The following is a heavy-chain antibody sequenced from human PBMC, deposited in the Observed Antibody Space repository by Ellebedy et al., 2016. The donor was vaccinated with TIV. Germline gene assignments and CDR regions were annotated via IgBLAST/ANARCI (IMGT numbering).Heavy chain of an antibody. Sequence: MPSETLSLTCTVSGGSISSSSYYWGWIRQPPGKGLEWIGSIYYSGSTYYNPSLKSRVTISVDTSKNQFSLKLSSVTAADTAVYYCAREGGRTVTTWFWFDPWGQGTLVTVSS. D-gene: IGHD4-17*01. CDR1: GGSISSSSYY. CDR3: AREGGRTVTTWFWFDP. J-gene: IGHJ5*02. V-gene: IGHV4-39*02. CDR2: IYYSGST.